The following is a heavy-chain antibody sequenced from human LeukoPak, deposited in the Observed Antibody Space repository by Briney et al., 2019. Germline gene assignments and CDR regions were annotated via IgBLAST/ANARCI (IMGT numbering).Heavy chain of an antibody. CDR1: GFTFSSYS. CDR2: ISTSGGKT. CDR3: ANDSGPTSPGEFESFQQ. D-gene: IGHD3-10*01. Sequence: GRSLRLSCAVSGFTFSSYSISWVRQAPGKGLEWVSAISTSGGKTNYADSVKGRFTISRDNSRNTLYLQMNRLRAQDTAVYYCANDSGPTSPGEFESFQQWGQGTLVTVSS. V-gene: IGHV3-23*01. J-gene: IGHJ1*01.